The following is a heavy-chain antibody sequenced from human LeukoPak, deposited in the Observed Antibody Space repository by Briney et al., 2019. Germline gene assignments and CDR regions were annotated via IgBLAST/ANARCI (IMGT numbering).Heavy chain of an antibody. D-gene: IGHD3-3*01. Sequence: PGGSLRLSCAASGFTFSSYAMSWVRQAPGKGLEWVSAISGSGGSTYYADSVKGRFTISGDNSKNTLYLQMNSLRAEDTAVYYCAKATGPITIFFGMDVWGQGTTVTVSS. J-gene: IGHJ6*02. CDR1: GFTFSSYA. CDR2: ISGSGGST. CDR3: AKATGPITIFFGMDV. V-gene: IGHV3-23*01.